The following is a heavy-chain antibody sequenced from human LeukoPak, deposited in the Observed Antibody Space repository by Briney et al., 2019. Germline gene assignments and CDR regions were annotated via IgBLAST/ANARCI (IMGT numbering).Heavy chain of an antibody. V-gene: IGHV3-23*01. Sequence: QPAGSLRLSCAASGFTFSSYAMSWVRQAPGKGLEWVSAISGSGGSTYYADSVKGRFTISRDNSKNTLYLQMNSLRAEDTAVYYCAKGPAEAMIVEDNWFDPWGQGTLVTVSS. CDR1: GFTFSSYA. CDR2: ISGSGGST. D-gene: IGHD3-22*01. CDR3: AKGPAEAMIVEDNWFDP. J-gene: IGHJ5*02.